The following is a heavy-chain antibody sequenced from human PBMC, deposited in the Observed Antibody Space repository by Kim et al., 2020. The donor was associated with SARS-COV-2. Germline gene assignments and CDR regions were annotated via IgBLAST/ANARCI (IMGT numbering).Heavy chain of an antibody. V-gene: IGHV1-69*13. D-gene: IGHD3-10*01. CDR2: IIPIFGTA. CDR1: GGTFSSYA. CDR3: ARSPMVRGVIPYFDY. J-gene: IGHJ4*02. Sequence: VKVSCKASGGTFSSYAISWVRQAPGQGLEWMGGIIPIFGTANYAQKFQGRVTITADESTSTAYMELSSLRSEDTAVYYCARSPMVRGVIPYFDYWGQGTLVTVSS.